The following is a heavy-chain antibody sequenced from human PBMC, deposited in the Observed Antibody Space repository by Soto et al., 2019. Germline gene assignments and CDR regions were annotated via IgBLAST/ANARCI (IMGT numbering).Heavy chain of an antibody. V-gene: IGHV3-30*03. CDR2: VSYDGTNK. Sequence: GGSLRLSCAASGFKFTSYGMHWVRQVPGKGLEWVAVVSYDGTNKLYADSVNGRFTIARDDSKNTLYLQLNSLRPEDTPVYYCARVQNLWLQPYYGMDVSGHGTMVTVSS. CDR3: ARVQNLWLQPYYGMDV. D-gene: IGHD5-12*01. J-gene: IGHJ6*02. CDR1: GFKFTSYG.